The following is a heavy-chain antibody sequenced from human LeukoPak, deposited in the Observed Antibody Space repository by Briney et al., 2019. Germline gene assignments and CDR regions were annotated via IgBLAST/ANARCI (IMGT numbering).Heavy chain of an antibody. Sequence: GGSLRLSCAASGFTFSGYWMSWVHQAPGKGPEWVANIKQDGSEIYYVDSVKGRFTISRDNAKNSLFLQMNSLRAEDTAVYYCARGPSGYHNTGGQGTLVTVSS. J-gene: IGHJ4*02. CDR3: ARGPSGYHNT. CDR2: IKQDGSEI. V-gene: IGHV3-7*01. D-gene: IGHD5-12*01. CDR1: GFTFSGYW.